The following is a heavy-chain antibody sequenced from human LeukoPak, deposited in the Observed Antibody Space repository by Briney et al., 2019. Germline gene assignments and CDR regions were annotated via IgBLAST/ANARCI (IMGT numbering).Heavy chain of an antibody. Sequence: TGGSLRLSCAASGFTFSSYGMHWVRQAPGKGLXXXXXISYDGSNKYYADSVKGRFTISRDNSKNTLYLQMNSLRAEDTAVYYCAKDGDRDYYGSGSYWDYYYYGMDVWGKGTTVTVSS. CDR3: AKDGDRDYYGSGSYWDYYYYGMDV. D-gene: IGHD3-10*01. CDR1: GFTFSSYG. CDR2: ISYDGSNK. V-gene: IGHV3-30*18. J-gene: IGHJ6*04.